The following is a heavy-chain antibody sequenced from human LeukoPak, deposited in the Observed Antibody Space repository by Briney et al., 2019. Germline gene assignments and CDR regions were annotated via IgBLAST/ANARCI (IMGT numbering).Heavy chain of an antibody. CDR2: ISGSGGST. J-gene: IGHJ4*02. V-gene: IGHV3-23*01. D-gene: IGHD6-13*01. Sequence: GGSLRLSCAASGFTFSSYAMSWVRQAPGKGLEWVSAISGSGGSTYYADSVKGRFTISRDNSKNTLYLQMSSLRAEDTAVYYCATSTGYSSSWQTPNAYWGQGTLVTVSS. CDR1: GFTFSSYA. CDR3: ATSTGYSSSWQTPNAY.